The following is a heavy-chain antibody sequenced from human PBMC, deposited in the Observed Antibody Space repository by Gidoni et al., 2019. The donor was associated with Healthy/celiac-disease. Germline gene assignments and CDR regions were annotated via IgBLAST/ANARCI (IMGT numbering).Heavy chain of an antibody. V-gene: IGHV3-7*01. Sequence: EVQLVESGGGLVQPGGSLRLSCAASGFTFSSYWMSWVRQAPGKGLEWVANIKQDGSEKYYVDSVKGRFTISRDNAKNSLYLQMNSLRAEDTAVYYCARVRSGWYPNWFDPWGQGTLVTVSS. J-gene: IGHJ5*02. D-gene: IGHD6-19*01. CDR3: ARVRSGWYPNWFDP. CDR1: GFTFSSYW. CDR2: IKQDGSEK.